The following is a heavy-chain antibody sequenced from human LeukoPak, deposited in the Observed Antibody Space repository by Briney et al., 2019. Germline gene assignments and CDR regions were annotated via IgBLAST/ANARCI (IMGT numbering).Heavy chain of an antibody. CDR2: INHSGST. CDR3: ARGDSSVVANDY. Sequence: SETLSLTCAVYGGSFSGYYWSWIRQPPGKGLEWIGEINHSGSTNYNPPLKSRVTISVDTSKNQFSLKLSSVTAADTAVYYCARGDSSVVANDYWGQGTLVTVSS. CDR1: GGSFSGYY. J-gene: IGHJ4*02. D-gene: IGHD3-22*01. V-gene: IGHV4-34*01.